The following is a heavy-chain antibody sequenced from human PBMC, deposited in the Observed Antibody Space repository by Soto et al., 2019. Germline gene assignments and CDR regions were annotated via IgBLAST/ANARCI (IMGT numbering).Heavy chain of an antibody. J-gene: IGHJ5*02. Sequence: QVQLVQSGAEVKKPGASVKVSCTASGYTFKSFYMHWVRQAPGQGLEWIGMINPTDGSVSFAQKFQDRVTFTTDRPTSTVYMELISLTREHPAVYFCASDFGGHVAVDTAGWFEPWGQGTLVTVSS. V-gene: IGHV1-46*02. CDR2: INPTDGSV. D-gene: IGHD2-15*01. CDR3: ASDFGGHVAVDTAGWFEP. CDR1: GYTFKSFY.